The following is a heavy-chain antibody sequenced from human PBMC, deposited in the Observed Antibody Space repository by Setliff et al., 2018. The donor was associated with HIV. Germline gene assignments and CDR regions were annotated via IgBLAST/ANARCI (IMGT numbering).Heavy chain of an antibody. J-gene: IGHJ3*02. V-gene: IGHV1-69*10. Sequence: SVKVSCKASGGTFSNYAFSWVRQAPGQGLEWMGGLIPIADITKSTQKFRDRVTFTADESTKTAQMELSGLTFEDTAVYYCTKGPNFEDAFDIWGQGTVVTVSS. CDR1: GGTFSNYA. CDR3: TKGPNFEDAFDI. CDR2: LIPIADIT. D-gene: IGHD2-8*01.